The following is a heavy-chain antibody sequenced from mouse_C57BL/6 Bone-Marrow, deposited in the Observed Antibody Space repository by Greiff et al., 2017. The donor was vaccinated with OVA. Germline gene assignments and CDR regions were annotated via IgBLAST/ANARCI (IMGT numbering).Heavy chain of an antibody. CDR1: GYAFTNYL. Sequence: QVQLKESGAELVRPGTSVKVSCKASGYAFTNYLIEWVKQRPGQGLEWIGVINPGSGGTNYNEKFKGKATLTADKSSSTAYMQLSSLTSEDSAVYVCARVCGSSYYFDYWGQGTTLTVSS. V-gene: IGHV1-54*01. CDR3: ARVCGSSYYFDY. J-gene: IGHJ2*01. CDR2: INPGSGGT. D-gene: IGHD1-1*01.